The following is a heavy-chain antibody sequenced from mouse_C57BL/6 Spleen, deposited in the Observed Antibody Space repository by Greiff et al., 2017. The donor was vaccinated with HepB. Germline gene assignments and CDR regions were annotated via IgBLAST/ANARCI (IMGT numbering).Heavy chain of an antibody. J-gene: IGHJ3*01. V-gene: IGHV1-64*01. CDR3: ARLSDYDAAWFAY. D-gene: IGHD2-4*01. CDR1: GYTFTSYW. Sequence: VQLQQPGAELVKPGASVKLSCKASGYTFTSYWMHWVKQRPGQGLEWIGMIHPNSGSTNYNEKFKSKATLTVDKSSSTAYMQLSSLTAEDSAVYYCARLSDYDAAWFAYWGQGTLVTVSA. CDR2: IHPNSGST.